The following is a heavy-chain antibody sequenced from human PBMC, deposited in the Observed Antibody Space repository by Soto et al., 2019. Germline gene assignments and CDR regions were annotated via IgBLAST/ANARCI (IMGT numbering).Heavy chain of an antibody. Sequence: SVKVSCKASGYTFTNYAMHWVRQAPGQRLEWMGWIIPMFGIVSYAQNFQGRVTITADKSTNTAYMELSSLRSEDTAVYYCARDWGRSDVIPAAISAMDVWGQGTSVTVSS. CDR1: GYTFTNYA. CDR2: IIPMFGIV. CDR3: ARDWGRSDVIPAAISAMDV. J-gene: IGHJ6*02. V-gene: IGHV1-69*10. D-gene: IGHD2-2*01.